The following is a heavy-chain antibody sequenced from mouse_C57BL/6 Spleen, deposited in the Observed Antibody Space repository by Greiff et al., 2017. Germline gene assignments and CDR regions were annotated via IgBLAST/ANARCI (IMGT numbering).Heavy chain of an antibody. CDR1: GYTFTSYW. V-gene: IGHV1-53*01. CDR3: ARRTTVVATNY. Sequence: QVQLQQPGTELVKPGASVKLSCKASGYTFTSYWMHWVKQRPGQGLEWIGNINPSNGGTNYNEKFKTKATLTVDKSSSTAYKQLSGLTSEDSAVYYFARRTTVVATNYWGQGTTLTVSS. CDR2: INPSNGGT. J-gene: IGHJ2*01. D-gene: IGHD1-1*01.